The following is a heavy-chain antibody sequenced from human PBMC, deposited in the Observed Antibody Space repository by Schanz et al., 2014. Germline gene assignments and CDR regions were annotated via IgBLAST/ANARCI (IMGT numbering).Heavy chain of an antibody. D-gene: IGHD5-12*01. Sequence: EVQLVESGGGLVQPGGSLRLSCAASGFTFSSYWMHWVRQAPGKGLVWVSGIKSDGSSTSYADSVKGRFIISRDSSKNTLFLQMNSLRAEDTAVYFCARDGGRDGYNLAFDLWGRGSLVTVSS. CDR2: IKSDGSST. V-gene: IGHV3-74*01. J-gene: IGHJ2*01. CDR1: GFTFSSYW. CDR3: ARDGGRDGYNLAFDL.